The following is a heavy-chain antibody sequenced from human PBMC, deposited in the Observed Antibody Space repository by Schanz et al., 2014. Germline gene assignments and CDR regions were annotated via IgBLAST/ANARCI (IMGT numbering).Heavy chain of an antibody. D-gene: IGHD3-3*02. Sequence: QVQLQQWGAGLLKPSETLSLTCAVSGGPFSGYWGWIRQPPGKGLEWIGEIHHSGSIIYNPSLRSGVTISMDTSKNQFFLKVTSVTAADTAVYYCARHLVNAYGMDVWGQGTTVTVSS. CDR1: GGPFSGY. CDR2: IHHSGSI. V-gene: IGHV4-34*01. CDR3: ARHLVNAYGMDV. J-gene: IGHJ6*02.